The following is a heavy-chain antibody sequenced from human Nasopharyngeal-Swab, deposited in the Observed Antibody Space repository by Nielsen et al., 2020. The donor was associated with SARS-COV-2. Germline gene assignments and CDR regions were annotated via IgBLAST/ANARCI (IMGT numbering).Heavy chain of an antibody. CDR3: ANSYYDSSDHMGWFDP. J-gene: IGHJ5*02. D-gene: IGHD3-22*01. Sequence: GESLKISCAASGFTFSSYAMSWVRQAPGKGLEWVSALSGSGGSTSYAESVKGRFTISRDNSKNTLYLQMNSLRAEDTAVYYCANSYYDSSDHMGWFDPWGQGTLVTVSS. V-gene: IGHV3-23*01. CDR2: LSGSGGST. CDR1: GFTFSSYA.